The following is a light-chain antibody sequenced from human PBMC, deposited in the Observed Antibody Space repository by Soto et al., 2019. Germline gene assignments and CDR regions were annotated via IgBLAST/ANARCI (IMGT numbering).Light chain of an antibody. CDR3: SSYTSSSTPLV. CDR2: EVS. CDR1: SSDVGGYNY. Sequence: QSVLTQPASVSGSPGQSITISCTGTSSDVGGYNYVSWYQQHPGKAPKLMIYEVSNRPSGVSNRFSGSKSGNTASLTISGLQPEDEADYYCSSYTSSSTPLVFGTGTKLTVL. J-gene: IGLJ1*01. V-gene: IGLV2-14*01.